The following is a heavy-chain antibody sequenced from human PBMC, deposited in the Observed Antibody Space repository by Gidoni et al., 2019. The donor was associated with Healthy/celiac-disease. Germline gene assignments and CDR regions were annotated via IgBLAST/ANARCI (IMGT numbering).Heavy chain of an antibody. Sequence: QVQLQESGPGLVKPSQTLSLTCTVSGGSISSGGYYWRWIRQHPGKGLEWIGYIYYSGSTYYNPSLKSRVTISVDTSKNRFSLKLSSVTAADTAVYYCARLFFYSSRGAFDIWGQGTMVTVSS. J-gene: IGHJ3*02. V-gene: IGHV4-31*03. D-gene: IGHD6-13*01. CDR3: ARLFFYSSRGAFDI. CDR1: GGSISSGGYY. CDR2: IYYSGST.